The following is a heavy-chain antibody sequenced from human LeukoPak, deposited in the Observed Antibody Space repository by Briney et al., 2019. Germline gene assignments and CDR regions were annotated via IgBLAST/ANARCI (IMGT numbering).Heavy chain of an antibody. Sequence: GGSLRLSCAASGLIFSSYGMHWVRQAPGEGLEWVAYIRHDESKTFYADSAKGRFTISRDNAKHSLYLQMNSLRAEDTAVYYCARGRGVDYWGQGTLVTVSS. V-gene: IGHV3-30*02. J-gene: IGHJ4*02. CDR1: GLIFSSYG. CDR2: IRHDESKT. CDR3: ARGRGVDY.